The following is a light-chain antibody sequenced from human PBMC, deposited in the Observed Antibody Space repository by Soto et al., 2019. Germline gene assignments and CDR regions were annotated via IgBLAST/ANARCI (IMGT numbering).Light chain of an antibody. CDR3: QTWGTGIQV. J-gene: IGLJ3*02. Sequence: QSVLTQSPSASASLGASVKLTCTLSSGHSTYAIAWHQQQPEKGPRYLMKVNSDGSHSKGDGTPDRFSGSSSGAERYLTISSLQSEDEADYYCQTWGTGIQVFGGGSKLTVL. CDR2: VNSDGSH. CDR1: SGHSTYA. V-gene: IGLV4-69*02.